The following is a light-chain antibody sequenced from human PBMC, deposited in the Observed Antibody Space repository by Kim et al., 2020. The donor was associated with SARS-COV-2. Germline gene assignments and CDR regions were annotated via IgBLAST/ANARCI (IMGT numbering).Light chain of an antibody. V-gene: IGLV10-54*01. J-gene: IGLJ3*02. Sequence: RPAAKLASPGNTNNVGNAGAAWLQQHQGHPPKLLSFRNNNRPSGISERLSASRSGDTASLTITGLQPEDEADYYCSAWDTSLSAWVIGGGTQLTVL. CDR3: SAWDTSLSAWV. CDR2: RNN. CDR1: TNNVGNAG.